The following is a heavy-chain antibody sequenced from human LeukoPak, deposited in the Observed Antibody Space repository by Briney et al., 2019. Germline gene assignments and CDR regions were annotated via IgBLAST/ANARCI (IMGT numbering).Heavy chain of an antibody. CDR3: VREYSSGWSENDY. Sequence: GGSLRLSCAASGFTFSSYAMSWVRLAPGKGLKWVSSISGGDGSTYYANSVKGRFTISRDNAKNTLYLQMNSLRAEDTAVYYCVREYSSGWSENDYWGQGTLVTVSS. CDR1: GFTFSSYA. J-gene: IGHJ4*02. D-gene: IGHD6-19*01. CDR2: ISGGDGST. V-gene: IGHV3-23*01.